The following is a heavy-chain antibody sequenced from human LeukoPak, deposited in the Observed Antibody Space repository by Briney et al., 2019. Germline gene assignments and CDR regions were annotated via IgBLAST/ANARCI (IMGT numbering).Heavy chain of an antibody. CDR1: GFTFNNYP. J-gene: IGHJ5*02. V-gene: IGHV3-30*04. D-gene: IGHD6-13*01. Sequence: GGSLRLSCAASGFTFNNYPMHWVRQAPGKGLEWVALLSYDGTKKYYADSVKGRFTIFRDNSRNTLFLQMSSLRPDDTALYYCASRYASNWYVFGAWGQGTLVTVSS. CDR3: ASRYASNWYVFGA. CDR2: LSYDGTKK.